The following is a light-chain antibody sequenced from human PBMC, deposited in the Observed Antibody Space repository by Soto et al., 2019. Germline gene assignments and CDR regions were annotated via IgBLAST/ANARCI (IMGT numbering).Light chain of an antibody. CDR1: QSVSTF. CDR3: QQYDNYPPRVT. J-gene: IGKJ4*01. V-gene: IGKV3-11*01. CDR2: DAS. Sequence: EIVLTQFPATLSLSPGERATLSCRASQSVSTFLAWYQQKPGQAPRLVVYDASKRATGIPARFSGSGSGTDFTLTISSLEPEDFATYFCQQYDNYPPRVTFGGGTKVDIK.